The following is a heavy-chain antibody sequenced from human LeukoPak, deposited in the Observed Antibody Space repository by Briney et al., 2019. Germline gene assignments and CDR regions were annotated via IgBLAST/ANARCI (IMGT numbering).Heavy chain of an antibody. D-gene: IGHD5-24*01. J-gene: IGHJ5*02. CDR2: LYYSGST. Sequence: TPSQTLSLTCTVSGGSISSSSYYWGWIRQPPGKGLEWIGSLYYSGSTYNPSLKSRVTISVDTSKNQFSLKLTSVTAADTALYYCARGGGYKGNWFDPWAQGTLVTVSS. CDR1: GGSISSSSYY. CDR3: ARGGGYKGNWFDP. V-gene: IGHV4-39*01.